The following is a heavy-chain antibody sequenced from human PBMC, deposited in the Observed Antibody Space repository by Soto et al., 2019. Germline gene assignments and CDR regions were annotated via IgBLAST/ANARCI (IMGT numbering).Heavy chain of an antibody. J-gene: IGHJ6*02. CDR3: ARTYSSSSVDYYYYGMDV. Sequence: GGSLRLSCAASGFTFSSYAMHWVRQAPGKGLEWVAVISYDGSNKYYADSVKGRFTISRDNSKNTLYLQRNSLRAEDTAVYYCARTYSSSSVDYYYYGMDVWGQGTTVTVSS. D-gene: IGHD6-6*01. CDR2: ISYDGSNK. CDR1: GFTFSSYA. V-gene: IGHV3-30-3*01.